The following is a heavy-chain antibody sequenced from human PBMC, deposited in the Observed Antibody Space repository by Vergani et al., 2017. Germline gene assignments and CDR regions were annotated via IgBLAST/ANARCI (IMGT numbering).Heavy chain of an antibody. CDR1: GFTFSSYS. CDR2: ISSSSSTI. V-gene: IGHV3-48*01. Sequence: EVQLVESGGGLVQPGGSLRLSCAASGFTFSSYSMNWVRQAPGKGLEWVSYISSSSSTIYYADSVKGRFTISRDNAKNSLYLQMNSLRAEDTAVYYCARQGSGGGSGDAFDIWGQGTMVTVSS. D-gene: IGHD3-16*01. CDR3: ARQGSGGGSGDAFDI. J-gene: IGHJ3*02.